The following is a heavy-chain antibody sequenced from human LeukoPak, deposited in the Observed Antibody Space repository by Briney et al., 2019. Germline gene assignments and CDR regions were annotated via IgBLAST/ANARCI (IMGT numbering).Heavy chain of an antibody. J-gene: IGHJ4*02. D-gene: IGHD5-24*01. CDR3: ARTRVEMAPNFDY. CDR1: GGSISSGSYY. CDR2: IYTSGST. V-gene: IGHV4-61*02. Sequence: SQTLSLTCTVSGGSISSGSYYWSWIRQPAGKGLEWIGRIYTSGSTNYNPSLKSRVTISVDTSKNQFSLKLSSVTAADTAVYYCARTRVEMAPNFDYWGQGTLVTVS.